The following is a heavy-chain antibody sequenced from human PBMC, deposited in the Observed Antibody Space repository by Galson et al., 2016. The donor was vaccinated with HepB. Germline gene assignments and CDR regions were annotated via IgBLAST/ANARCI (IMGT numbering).Heavy chain of an antibody. V-gene: IGHV1-18*01. D-gene: IGHD3-3*01. CDR1: GYTFNDYG. CDR3: AREGGYYSFYYYGMDV. CDR2: ISAYNGNT. Sequence: SVKVSCKASGYTFNDYGITWVRQAPGQGLEWVGWISAYNGNTNYAQKVQGRVTMTTDTSTSTAYMELSSLRSEDTAVYYCAREGGYYSFYYYGMDVWGQGTTVTVSS. J-gene: IGHJ6*02.